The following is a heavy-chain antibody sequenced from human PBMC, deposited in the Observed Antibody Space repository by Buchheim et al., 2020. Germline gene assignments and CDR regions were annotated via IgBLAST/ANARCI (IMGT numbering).Heavy chain of an antibody. V-gene: IGHV3-74*01. Sequence: EVQLVESGGTLVQPGGSLRLSCAASGFTFNSYWMHWVRQAPGKGLVWVARIDIDGSSTSYADSVKGRFTISRDNAKNTMYLQMGSLRAEDTAVYYCARVSSRYSYYFDLWGRGTL. J-gene: IGHJ2*01. CDR2: IDIDGSST. D-gene: IGHD2-15*01. CDR1: GFTFNSYW. CDR3: ARVSSRYSYYFDL.